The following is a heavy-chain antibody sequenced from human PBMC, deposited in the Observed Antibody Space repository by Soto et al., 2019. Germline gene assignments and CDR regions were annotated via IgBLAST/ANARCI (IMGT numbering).Heavy chain of an antibody. Sequence: QVQLVESGGGVVQPGRSLRLSCAASGFTFSSYGMHWVRQAPGKGLEWVAVISYDGSNKYYADSVKGRFTISRDNSKNTLYLQMNSLRAEDTAVYYCAKDHWIQMATISYFDYWGQGTLVTVSS. CDR1: GFTFSSYG. V-gene: IGHV3-30*18. CDR3: AKDHWIQMATISYFDY. CDR2: ISYDGSNK. J-gene: IGHJ4*02. D-gene: IGHD5-12*01.